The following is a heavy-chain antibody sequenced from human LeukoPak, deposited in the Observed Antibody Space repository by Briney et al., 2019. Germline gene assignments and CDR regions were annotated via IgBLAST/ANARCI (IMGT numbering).Heavy chain of an antibody. D-gene: IGHD6-19*01. V-gene: IGHV4-34*01. CDR2: INHSGST. CDR1: GGSFSGYY. J-gene: IGHJ4*02. Sequence: PSETLSLTCAVYGGSFSGYYWSWIRQPPGKGLEWIGEINHSGSTNYNPSLKSRVTISVDTSKNQFSLKLSSVTAADTAVYYCARVAGGWYYFDYWGQGTLVTGSS. CDR3: ARVAGGWYYFDY.